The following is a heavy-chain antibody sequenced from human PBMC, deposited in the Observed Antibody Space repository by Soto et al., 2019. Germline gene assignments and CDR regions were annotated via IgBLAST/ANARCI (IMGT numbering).Heavy chain of an antibody. D-gene: IGHD6-19*01. CDR1: GGTFSNYA. J-gene: IGHJ4*02. Sequence: QVQLVQSGAEVKKPGSSVKVSCKASGGTFSNYAITWVRQAPGQGLEWMGTIIPIFASPRYAQKFQGRVTITADDSTSTTYMDLSSLRSEVTAVYYCARDAGIPVVGRGTSFEYWGQGTLVIVSS. V-gene: IGHV1-69*18. CDR3: ARDAGIPVVGRGTSFEY. CDR2: IIPIFASP.